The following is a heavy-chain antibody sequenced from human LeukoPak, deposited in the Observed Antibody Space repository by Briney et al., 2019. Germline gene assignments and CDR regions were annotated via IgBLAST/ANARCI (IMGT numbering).Heavy chain of an antibody. CDR1: GFTFDDYA. CDR3: AKSGRGIAVAGDFDY. CDR2: ISWNSGSI. Sequence: QPGRSLRLSCAASGFTFDDYAMHWVRQAPGKGLEWVSGISWNSGSIGYADSVKGRFTISRDNAKNSLYLQMDSLRAEDTALYYCAKSGRGIAVAGDFDYWGQGTLVTVSS. J-gene: IGHJ4*02. V-gene: IGHV3-9*01. D-gene: IGHD6-19*01.